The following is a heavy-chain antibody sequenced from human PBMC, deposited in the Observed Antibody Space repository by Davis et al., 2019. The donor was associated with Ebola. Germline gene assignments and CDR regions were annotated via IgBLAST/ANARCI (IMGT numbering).Heavy chain of an antibody. D-gene: IGHD3-16*01. Sequence: AASVKVSCKASGYTFTNYGITWVRQAPGQGLEWMGWINPHNGNTNYAQNLQGRVTMTADTSTSTASMELRSLRSDDTAVYYCATEDIITLRGVTYYYGMDVWGKGTPVTVSS. CDR3: ATEDIITLRGVTYYYGMDV. CDR1: GYTFTNYG. CDR2: INPHNGNT. J-gene: IGHJ6*04. V-gene: IGHV1-18*04.